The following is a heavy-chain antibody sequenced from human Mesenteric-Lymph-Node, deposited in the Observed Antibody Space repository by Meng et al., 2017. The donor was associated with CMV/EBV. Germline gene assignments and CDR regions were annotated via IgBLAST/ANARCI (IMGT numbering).Heavy chain of an antibody. CDR1: GFTFDYYA. CDR3: ARSFERSSSSFDY. D-gene: IGHD6-6*01. CDR2: ISWNGDKT. Sequence: GESLKISCAASGFTFDYYAMHWVRQAPGKGLEWVSLISWNGDKTYYADSVKGRFTISRDNSKNSLYLQMNSLRAEDTAVYYCARSFERSSSSFDYWGQGTLVTVSS. V-gene: IGHV3-43D*04. J-gene: IGHJ4*02.